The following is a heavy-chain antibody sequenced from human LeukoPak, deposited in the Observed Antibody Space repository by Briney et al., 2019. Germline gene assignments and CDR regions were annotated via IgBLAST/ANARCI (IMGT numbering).Heavy chain of an antibody. D-gene: IGHD6-13*01. CDR2: INPNSGGT. V-gene: IGHV1-2*06. CDR3: ARVFRGIAAAGSFDY. J-gene: IGHJ4*02. Sequence: ASVKVSCKASGYTFTGYYMHWVRQAPGQGLEWMGRINPNSGGTNYAQKFQGRVTMTRDTSISTAYMELSRLRSDDTAVYHCARVFRGIAAAGSFDYWGQGTLVTVSS. CDR1: GYTFTGYY.